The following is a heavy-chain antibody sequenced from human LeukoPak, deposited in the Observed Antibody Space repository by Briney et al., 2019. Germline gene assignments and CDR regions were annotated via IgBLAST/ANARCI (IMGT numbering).Heavy chain of an antibody. J-gene: IGHJ6*03. V-gene: IGHV4-59*01. Sequence: SESLSLTCTVSGGSISSYYRSWIRQPPGKGLEWIGYIYYSGSTNYNPSLKSRVTISSDTSNNKFSLQLSSVTAAHTTVHYCASQDRGPEAENYYYYTDVSGKGTTVTVPS. D-gene: IGHD3-10*01. CDR2: IYYSGST. CDR1: GGSISSYY. CDR3: ASQDRGPEAENYYYYTDV.